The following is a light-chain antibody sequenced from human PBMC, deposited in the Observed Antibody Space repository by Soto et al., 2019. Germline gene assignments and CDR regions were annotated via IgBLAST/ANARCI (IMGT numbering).Light chain of an antibody. CDR1: QGIYNY. V-gene: IGKV1-9*01. J-gene: IGKJ1*01. CDR2: SAS. CDR3: QQFNTYPRT. Sequence: DIQLTQSPSFLSASVGDGVTLTCRASQGIYNYLAWYQQKPGKAPKLLIYSASTLQSGVPSRFSGSGSGTEFTLTISSLQPEDFATYYCQQFNTYPRTFCQGGKVDIK.